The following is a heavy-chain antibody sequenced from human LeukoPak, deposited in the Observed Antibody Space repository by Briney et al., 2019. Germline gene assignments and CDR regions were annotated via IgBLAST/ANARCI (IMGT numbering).Heavy chain of an antibody. CDR2: TNSGGTST. CDR1: GFPFSDFS. CDR3: AKQSYARSLGE. D-gene: IGHD2-8*01. Sequence: QSGGSLRLSCATSGFPFSDFSMSWVRQAPGKGLEWISTTNSGGTSTYYAESVKGRFTISRDNSKNTLYLQMSSLRVEDTAVYYCAKQSYARSLGEGGPGTLVSLSS. J-gene: IGHJ4*02. V-gene: IGHV3-23*01.